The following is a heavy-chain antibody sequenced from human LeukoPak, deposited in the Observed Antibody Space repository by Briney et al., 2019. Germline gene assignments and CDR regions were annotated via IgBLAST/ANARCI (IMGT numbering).Heavy chain of an antibody. Sequence: GGSLRLPCAASGFTVSSNYMSWVRQAPGKGLEWVSVIYSGGSTYYADSVKDRFTISRDNSKNTLYLQMNSLRAEDTAVYYCASRGYSYGQTIDYWGQGTLVTVSS. CDR2: IYSGGST. CDR1: GFTVSSNY. CDR3: ASRGYSYGQTIDY. V-gene: IGHV3-66*02. J-gene: IGHJ4*02. D-gene: IGHD5-18*01.